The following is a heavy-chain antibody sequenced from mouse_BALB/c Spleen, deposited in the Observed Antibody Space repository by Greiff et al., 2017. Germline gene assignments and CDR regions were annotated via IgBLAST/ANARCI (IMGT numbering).Heavy chain of an antibody. CDR3: ARPPSGGYDEGYYFDY. J-gene: IGHJ2*01. D-gene: IGHD3-1*01. CDR1: GFTFSSYG. V-gene: IGHV5-6*01. Sequence: EVQLVESGGDLVKPGGSLKLSCAASGFTFSSYGMSWVRQTPDKRLEWVATISSGGSYTYYPDSVKGRFTISRDNAKNTLYLQMSSLKSEDTAMYYCARPPSGGYDEGYYFDYWGQGTTLTVSS. CDR2: ISSGGSYT.